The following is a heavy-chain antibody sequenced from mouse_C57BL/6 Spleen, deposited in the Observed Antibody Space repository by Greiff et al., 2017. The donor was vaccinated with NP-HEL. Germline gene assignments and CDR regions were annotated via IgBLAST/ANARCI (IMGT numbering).Heavy chain of an antibody. J-gene: IGHJ4*01. V-gene: IGHV1-69*01. CDR2: IDPSDSYT. CDR1: GYTFTSYW. Sequence: QVQLQQSGAELVMPGASVKLSCKASGYTFTSYWMHWVKQRPGQGLEWIGEIDPSDSYTNYNQKFNGNSTLTVDKSSSTAYMQLSSLTSEDSAVYYCARRYDYGESAMDYWGQGTSVTVSS. CDR3: ARRYDYGESAMDY. D-gene: IGHD2-4*01.